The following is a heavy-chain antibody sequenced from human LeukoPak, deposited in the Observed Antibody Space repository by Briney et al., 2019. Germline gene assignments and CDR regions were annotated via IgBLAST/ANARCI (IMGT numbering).Heavy chain of an antibody. J-gene: IGHJ4*02. Sequence: GGSLRLSCAASGFMFSDYYMSWIRQAPGKGLEWVSYISSSSSYTNYSDSVKGRFTISRDNAKNSLYLQMNRLRVEDTAAYYCARGRITSSWYYFDYWGQGALVTVSS. CDR2: ISSSSSYT. D-gene: IGHD6-13*01. CDR3: ARGRITSSWYYFDY. V-gene: IGHV3-11*06. CDR1: GFMFSDYY.